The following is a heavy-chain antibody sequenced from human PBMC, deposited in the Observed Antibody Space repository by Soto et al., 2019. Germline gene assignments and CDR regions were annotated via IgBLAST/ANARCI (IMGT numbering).Heavy chain of an antibody. V-gene: IGHV4-31*03. Sequence: QVQLQESGPGLVKPSQTLSLTCTVSGGSISSGGYYWSWIRQHPGKGLEWIGYIYYSGSTYYNPSLNSRVTISVDTSKNQFPLKLSSVTAADTAVYYCARSPEATVTAFDYWGQGTLVTVSS. CDR1: GGSISSGGYY. CDR3: ARSPEATVTAFDY. J-gene: IGHJ4*02. D-gene: IGHD4-17*01. CDR2: IYYSGST.